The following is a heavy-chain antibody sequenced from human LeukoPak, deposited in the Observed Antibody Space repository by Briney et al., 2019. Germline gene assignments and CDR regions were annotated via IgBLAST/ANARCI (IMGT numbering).Heavy chain of an antibody. Sequence: ASVKVSCKASGYTFTGYYMHWVRQAPGQGLEWMGWINPNSGGTNYAQKFQGWVTMARDTSISTAYMELSRLRSDDTAVYYCARDVITMVRGVKSRHSDYWGQGTLVTVSS. CDR2: INPNSGGT. J-gene: IGHJ4*02. V-gene: IGHV1-2*04. D-gene: IGHD3-10*01. CDR3: ARDVITMVRGVKSRHSDY. CDR1: GYTFTGYY.